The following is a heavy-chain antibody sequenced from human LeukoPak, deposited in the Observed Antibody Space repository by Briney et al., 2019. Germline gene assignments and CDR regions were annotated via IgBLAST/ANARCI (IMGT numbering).Heavy chain of an antibody. CDR3: ARYSGWYDY. Sequence: SETLSLTCTVSGGSISSYYWSWIRQPPGKGLEWIGYIYYSGSTNYNPSLKSRVTISVDTSKNQFSLKLGSVTAAGTAVYYCARYSGWYDYWGQGTLVTVSS. V-gene: IGHV4-59*08. D-gene: IGHD6-19*01. CDR1: GGSISSYY. J-gene: IGHJ4*02. CDR2: IYYSGST.